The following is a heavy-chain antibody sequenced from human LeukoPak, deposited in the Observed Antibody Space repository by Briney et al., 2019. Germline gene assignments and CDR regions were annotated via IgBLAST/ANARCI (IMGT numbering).Heavy chain of an antibody. D-gene: IGHD3-3*01. CDR1: GGSISSTNYF. V-gene: IGHV4-39*07. CDR2: VSYSGIT. CDR3: ARGVRIFSQNWFDP. Sequence: LETLSLTCTVSGGSISSTNYFWDWIRQPPGRGLEWIGSVSYSGITYYTPSLKSRVTISVDTSKNQFSLKLSSVTAADTAAYYCARGVRIFSQNWFDPWGQGTLVTVSS. J-gene: IGHJ5*02.